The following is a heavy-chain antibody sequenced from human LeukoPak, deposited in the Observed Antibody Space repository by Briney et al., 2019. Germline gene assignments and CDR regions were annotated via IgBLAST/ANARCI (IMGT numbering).Heavy chain of an antibody. CDR3: ARDRPPGSAMRPSFDY. CDR2: INPSGGST. J-gene: IGHJ4*02. D-gene: IGHD5-18*01. V-gene: IGHV1-46*01. Sequence: ASVKVSCKASGYTFTSYYMHWVRQAPGQGLEWMGIINPSGGSTSYAQKFQGRVTMTRDTSTSTVYMELSSLRSEDTAVYYCARDRPPGSAMRPSFDYWGQGTLVTVSS. CDR1: GYTFTSYY.